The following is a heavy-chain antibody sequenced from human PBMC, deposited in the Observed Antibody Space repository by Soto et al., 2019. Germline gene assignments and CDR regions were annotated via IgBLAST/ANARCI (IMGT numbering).Heavy chain of an antibody. Sequence: LSLTCAVSGGSISSSNWWRWVRQPPGKGLEWIGEIYHSGSTNYNPSLKSRVTISVDKSKNQFSLKLSSATAADTAVYYCATQETGSGSYHFDYWGQGTLVTFS. V-gene: IGHV4-4*02. CDR3: ATQETGSGSYHFDY. CDR2: IYHSGST. D-gene: IGHD3-10*01. CDR1: GGSISSSNW. J-gene: IGHJ4*02.